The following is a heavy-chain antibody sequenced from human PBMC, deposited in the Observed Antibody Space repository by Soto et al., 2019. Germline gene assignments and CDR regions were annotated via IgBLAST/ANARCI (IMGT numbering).Heavy chain of an antibody. CDR1: GFTFSSHW. J-gene: IGHJ4*02. CDR3: ASSLPFPLDLNY. CDR2: INTDGTAT. Sequence: EVQLVESGGGLVQPGGSLRLSCAASGFTFSSHWMHWVRQAPGKGLVWVSRINTDGTATNYADYVKGRFTVSRDNAKNTLYLQMNSLRADDTAVYYCASSLPFPLDLNYWGQGTLVTVSS. V-gene: IGHV3-74*01. D-gene: IGHD2-21*01.